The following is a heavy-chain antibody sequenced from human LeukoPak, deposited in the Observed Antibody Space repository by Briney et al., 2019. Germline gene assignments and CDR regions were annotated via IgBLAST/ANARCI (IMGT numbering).Heavy chain of an antibody. V-gene: IGHV4-59*01. D-gene: IGHD5-24*01. CDR3: ASTEKWLSFDY. CDR1: GGSISSYY. Sequence: SETLSLTCTVSGGSISSYYWSWIRQPPGKGLEWIGNIYDSGNTNYNPSLKSRITISLDTSKNQFSLKLSSVTAADTAVYYCASTEKWLSFDYWGQGTLVTVS. CDR2: IYDSGNT. J-gene: IGHJ4*02.